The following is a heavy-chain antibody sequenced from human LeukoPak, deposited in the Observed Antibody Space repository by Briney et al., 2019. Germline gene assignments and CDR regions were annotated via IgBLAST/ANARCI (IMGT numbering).Heavy chain of an antibody. V-gene: IGHV1-69*04. Sequence: SVKVSCKASGGTFSSYAISWVRQAPGQGLEWMGRIIPILGIANYAQKFQGRVTITADKSTSTAYMELSSLRSEDAAVYYWGGGGTMVRGVPDYWGQGTLVTVSS. CDR3: GGGGTMVRGVPDY. CDR1: GGTFSSYA. D-gene: IGHD3-10*01. J-gene: IGHJ4*02. CDR2: IIPILGIA.